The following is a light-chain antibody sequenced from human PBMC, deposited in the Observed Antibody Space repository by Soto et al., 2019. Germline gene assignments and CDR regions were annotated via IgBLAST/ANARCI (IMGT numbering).Light chain of an antibody. CDR1: QSVSSSY. V-gene: IGKV3-20*01. CDR2: GAS. Sequence: IVLTQSPGTLSLSPGEGATLSCRASQSVSSSYLTWYQQKPGQAPRLHIYGASSRATGIPDGVSGSGSGTDFTLTTSRLEPEDFAAYYGQQYGSSPRTFGQATKVEIK. J-gene: IGKJ1*01. CDR3: QQYGSSPRT.